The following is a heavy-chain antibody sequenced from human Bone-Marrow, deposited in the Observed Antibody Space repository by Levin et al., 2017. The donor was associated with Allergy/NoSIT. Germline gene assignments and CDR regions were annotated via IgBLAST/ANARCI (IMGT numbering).Heavy chain of an antibody. CDR1: GFTFTRFA. V-gene: IGHV3-23*05. Sequence: SCAASGFTFTRFALSWVRQAPGKGLEWVSSFANTAKTYYADSVMGRFTISRDTSTNTLYLDMTSLRDEDTAIYYCAKDHESSGWPTFDHWGQGTLVTVSS. CDR3: AKDHESSGWPTFDH. CDR2: FANTAKT. D-gene: IGHD6-19*01. J-gene: IGHJ4*02.